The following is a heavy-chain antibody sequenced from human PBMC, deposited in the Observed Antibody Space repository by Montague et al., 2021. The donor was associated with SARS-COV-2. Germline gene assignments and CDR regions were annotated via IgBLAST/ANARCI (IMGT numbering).Heavy chain of an antibody. V-gene: IGHV4-34*01. CDR2: ITHSGST. J-gene: IGHJ6*02. CDR3: ACGEITTRGLIYYYGMDV. Sequence: SETLSLTCAVYTDSFSGYYWSWIRQSPGKGLEWIGEITHSGSTNHNPSLQSRVTISVDKSKNQFSLKLSSVTAADTAVYYCACGEITTRGLIYYYGMDVWGQGTPVTVPS. D-gene: IGHD4-11*01. CDR1: TDSFSGYY.